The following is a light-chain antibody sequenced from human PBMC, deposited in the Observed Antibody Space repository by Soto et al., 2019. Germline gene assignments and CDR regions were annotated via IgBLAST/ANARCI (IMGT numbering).Light chain of an antibody. CDR3: QYQGT. V-gene: IGKV3-20*01. CDR1: QSVGRRY. J-gene: IGKJ4*01. Sequence: IALTQSPDPLSLSPGERATLSCTASQSVGRRYLAWYQQKPGQAPMLLIYDTSERASDIPDRFSGSGSGTDFTLTISRLVPEDFAVYYCQYQGTFGGGTKVEIK. CDR2: DTS.